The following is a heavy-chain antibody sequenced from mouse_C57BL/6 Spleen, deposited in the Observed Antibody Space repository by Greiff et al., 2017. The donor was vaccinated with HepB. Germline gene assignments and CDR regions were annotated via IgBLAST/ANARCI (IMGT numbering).Heavy chain of an antibody. CDR3: ARGGAYYDYDEYAMDY. J-gene: IGHJ4*01. CDR1: GYSITSGYY. Sequence: EVKLQESGPGLVKPSQSLSLTCSVTGYSITSGYYWNWIRQFPGNKLEWMGYISYDGSNNYNPSLKNRISITRDTSKNQFFLKLNSVTTEDTATYYCARGGAYYDYDEYAMDYWGQGTSVTVSS. V-gene: IGHV3-6*01. D-gene: IGHD2-4*01. CDR2: ISYDGSN.